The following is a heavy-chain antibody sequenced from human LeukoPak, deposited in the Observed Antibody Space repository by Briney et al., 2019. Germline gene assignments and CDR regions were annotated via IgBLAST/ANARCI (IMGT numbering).Heavy chain of an antibody. D-gene: IGHD3-16*01. V-gene: IGHV4-39*02. CDR1: GGSISSSSYY. CDR3: AGEGIMITFGGVMLPNY. J-gene: IGHJ4*02. Sequence: SETLSLTCTVSGGSISSSSYYWGWIRQPPGKGLEWIGSIYYSGSTYYNPSLKSRVTISVDTSKNQFFLKLSSVTAADTAVYYCAGEGIMITFGGVMLPNYWGQGTLVTVSS. CDR2: IYYSGST.